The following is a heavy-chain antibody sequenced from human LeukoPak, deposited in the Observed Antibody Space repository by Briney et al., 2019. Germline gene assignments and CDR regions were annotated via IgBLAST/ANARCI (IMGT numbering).Heavy chain of an antibody. CDR3: AGAADQLNYGDYVDY. V-gene: IGHV3-48*02. D-gene: IGHD4-17*01. CDR2: ISGSTTTI. Sequence: PGGSLRLSCAASGFTFSSYSLNWVRQAPGKGLEWVSYISGSTTTIYYADSVKGRFTISRDNAKNSLYLQMHSLGDEDTAVYYCAGAADQLNYGDYVDYWGQGTLVTVSS. CDR1: GFTFSSYS. J-gene: IGHJ4*02.